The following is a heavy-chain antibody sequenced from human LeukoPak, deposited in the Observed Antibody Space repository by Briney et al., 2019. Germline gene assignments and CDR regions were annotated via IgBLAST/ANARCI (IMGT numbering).Heavy chain of an antibody. D-gene: IGHD2-15*01. V-gene: IGHV1-69*05. CDR1: GGTLSNYA. Sequence: ASVKVSCKASGGTLSNYAISWVRQAPGQGLEWRGEVIPVFGTANYAQKFQGGVTISTEGSTSTAYMALSSLTSEDTAVYYCARRGYCSGANCNDNSWFDPWGQGTRVTVSS. CDR2: VIPVFGTA. CDR3: ARRGYCSGANCNDNSWFDP. J-gene: IGHJ5*02.